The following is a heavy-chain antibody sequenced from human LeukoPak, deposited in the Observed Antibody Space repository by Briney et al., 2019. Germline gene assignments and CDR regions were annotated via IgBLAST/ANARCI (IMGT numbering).Heavy chain of an antibody. J-gene: IGHJ4*02. CDR3: AKAEGYDILTGLDY. V-gene: IGHV3-23*01. CDR1: GFTFSSYA. CDR2: IGASGGST. Sequence: GGSLRLACATAGFTFSSYAMSWVRQAPGKGLEWVSGIGASGGSTYYADSVKGRFTISRDNSKNTLYLQMNSLRTEDTAVYYCAKAEGYDILTGLDYWGQGTLVTVSS. D-gene: IGHD3-9*01.